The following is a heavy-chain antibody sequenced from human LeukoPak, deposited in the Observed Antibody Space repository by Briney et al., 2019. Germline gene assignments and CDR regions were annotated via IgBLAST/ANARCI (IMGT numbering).Heavy chain of an antibody. J-gene: IGHJ4*02. CDR1: GGSLSSYY. CDR3: ARDKRMNGYFDY. V-gene: IGHV4-59*01. D-gene: IGHD2-8*01. CDR2: IYYSGST. Sequence: PSETLSLTCTVSGGSLSSYYWSWIRQPPGKGLEWIGYIYYSGSTNYNPSLKSRVTISVDTSKNQFSLKLCSVTAADTAVYYCARDKRMNGYFDYWGQGTLVTVSS.